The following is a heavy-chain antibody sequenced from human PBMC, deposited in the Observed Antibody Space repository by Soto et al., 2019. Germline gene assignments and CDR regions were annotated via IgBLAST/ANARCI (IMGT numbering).Heavy chain of an antibody. D-gene: IGHD3-3*01. Sequence: SETLSLTCAVYGGSVNGHYWNWIRQPPGKGLEWIGEINHTGGTHYNPSLKSRVTMSVDTSKNQFSLRLSSVTAADTAIYYCATRITVFGLLIPPFDPWGQGTLVTVSS. CDR3: ATRITVFGLLIPPFDP. V-gene: IGHV4-34*01. J-gene: IGHJ5*02. CDR2: INHTGGT. CDR1: GGSVNGHY.